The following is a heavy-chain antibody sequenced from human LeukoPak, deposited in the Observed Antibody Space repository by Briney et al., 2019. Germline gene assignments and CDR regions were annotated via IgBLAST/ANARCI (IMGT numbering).Heavy chain of an antibody. CDR1: GFTFSSYA. CDR2: ISGSGGST. J-gene: IGHJ4*02. V-gene: IGHV3-23*01. Sequence: PGGSLRLSCAASGFTFSSYAMSWVRQAPGKGLEWVSAISGSGGSTFYADSVKGRFTISRDNSKNMLYLQMNSLRAEDTAVYYCAKSLSSNAYYFDYWGQGTLVTVSS. D-gene: IGHD4-4*01. CDR3: AKSLSSNAYYFDY.